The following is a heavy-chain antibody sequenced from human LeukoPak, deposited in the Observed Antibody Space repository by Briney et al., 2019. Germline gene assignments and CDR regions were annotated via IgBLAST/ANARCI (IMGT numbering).Heavy chain of an antibody. CDR3: ARHRTPRSGYYFDY. V-gene: IGHV4-39*01. J-gene: IGHJ4*02. D-gene: IGHD1-1*01. CDR2: IYYSGST. CDR1: GGSISSSSYY. Sequence: PSETLSLTCTVSGGSISSSSYYWGWIRQPPGKGLEGIGSIYYSGSTYYYPSLKSRVTISVDTSKNQFSLKLRSVTTADTAVYYCARHRTPRSGYYFDYWGQGTLVTVSS.